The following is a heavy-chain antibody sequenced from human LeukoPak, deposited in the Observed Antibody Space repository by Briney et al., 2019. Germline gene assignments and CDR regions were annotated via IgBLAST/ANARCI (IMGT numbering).Heavy chain of an antibody. V-gene: IGHV1-2*02. CDR2: INSNSGGT. CDR1: GYTFTGYY. Sequence: GASVKVSCKSSGYTFTGYYVHWVRQAPGQGLQWMGWINSNSGGTNYARRFQGRVTMTRDTSISTAYMELSRLRSDDTAFYYCASSRFLEWLYVLDYWGQGTLVTVSS. CDR3: ASSRFLEWLYVLDY. D-gene: IGHD3-3*01. J-gene: IGHJ4*02.